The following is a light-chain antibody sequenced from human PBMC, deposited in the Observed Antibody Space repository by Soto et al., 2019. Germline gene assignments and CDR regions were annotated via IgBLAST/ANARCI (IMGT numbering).Light chain of an antibody. Sequence: EIVLTQSPATLSLSPGERATLSCRASQSISSHLAWYQQKPGQAPRLLMFDTSNRATGIPARFSGSGSGTDFTLTISSLEPEDLAVYYCQQRVNWPLTFGGGTKVEIQ. CDR3: QQRVNWPLT. V-gene: IGKV3-11*01. CDR2: DTS. CDR1: QSISSH. J-gene: IGKJ4*01.